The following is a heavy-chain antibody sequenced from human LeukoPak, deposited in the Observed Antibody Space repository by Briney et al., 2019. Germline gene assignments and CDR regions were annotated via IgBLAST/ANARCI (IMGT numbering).Heavy chain of an antibody. D-gene: IGHD6-13*01. J-gene: IGHJ4*02. V-gene: IGHV3-21*05. Sequence: GGSLRLSCAASGFTFSRYAMNWVRQAPGKGLEWVSYINTNSSDIHYADSVKGRFTISRDNARNTLYLQLSSLRAEDTAVYYCAKELSSSSDYWGQGTLVTVSS. CDR1: GFTFSRYA. CDR3: AKELSSSSDY. CDR2: INTNSSDI.